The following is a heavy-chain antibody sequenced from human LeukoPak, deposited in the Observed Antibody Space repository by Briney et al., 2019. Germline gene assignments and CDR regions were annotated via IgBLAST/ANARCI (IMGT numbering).Heavy chain of an antibody. CDR1: GGSISSYY. V-gene: IGHV4-59*12. J-gene: IGHJ5*02. CDR3: ARGGGNSGSATDR. Sequence: PSETLSLTCTVSGGSISSYYWSWIRQPPGKGLEWIGYIYYSGTTNYNPSLKSRVTISEDTSNNQFSLKLSSVDAAETAVYYCARGGGNSGSATDRWGQGTLVTVSS. D-gene: IGHD5-12*01. CDR2: IYYSGTT.